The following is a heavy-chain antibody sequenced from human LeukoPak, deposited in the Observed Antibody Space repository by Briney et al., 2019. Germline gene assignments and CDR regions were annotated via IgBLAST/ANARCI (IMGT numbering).Heavy chain of an antibody. CDR3: ARGSGDFDS. CDR1: GFIFNDYY. V-gene: IGHV3-11*06. Sequence: PGGSLRLSCTASGFIFNDYYMSWIRQAPGKGLGWLSYISSTSIYTNYADSVKGRFTISRDDANNSLLLQMNSLRAEDTAVYYCARGSGDFDSWGQGTLVTVSS. D-gene: IGHD2-15*01. J-gene: IGHJ4*02. CDR2: ISSTSIYT.